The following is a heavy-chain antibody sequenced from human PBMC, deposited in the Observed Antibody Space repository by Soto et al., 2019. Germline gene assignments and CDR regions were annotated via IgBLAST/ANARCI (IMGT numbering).Heavy chain of an antibody. D-gene: IGHD6-19*01. V-gene: IGHV3-11*01. CDR3: ASEVSIAVAGRDY. CDR2: ISSSGSTI. CDR1: GFTFSYYY. J-gene: IGHJ4*02. Sequence: GGSLRLSCAASGFTFSYYYMSWIRQAPGKGLEWVSYISSSGSTIYYADSVKGRFTISRDNAKNSLYLQMNSLRAEDTAVYCCASEVSIAVAGRDYWGQGTLVTVSS.